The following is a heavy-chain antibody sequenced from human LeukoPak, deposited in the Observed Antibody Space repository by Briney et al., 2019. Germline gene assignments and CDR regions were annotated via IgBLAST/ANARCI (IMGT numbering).Heavy chain of an antibody. J-gene: IGHJ5*02. CDR3: TRVAQSGPTGWFDP. CDR1: GFSLSSYW. D-gene: IGHD1-1*01. Sequence: PGGSLRLSCAASGFSLSSYWMSWVRQAPGKGLEWVANIKRDGSEENYVDSVKGRFTVSRDNPGNVFYLQMDSLRAEDTAVYYCTRVAQSGPTGWFDPWGQGTLVTVSS. CDR2: IKRDGSEE. V-gene: IGHV3-7*01.